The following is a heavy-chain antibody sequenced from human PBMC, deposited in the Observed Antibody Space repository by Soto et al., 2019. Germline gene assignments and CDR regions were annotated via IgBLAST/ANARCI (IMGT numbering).Heavy chain of an antibody. Sequence: QEQLMGSGGGVVQPGRSLRLSCVASGFSFSSQAMHWVRQAPGKGLEWVAAISNDGNRQLYADSVKDRFTISRDNSRNTLDLQMNNLRTEDTGVYFCARDIYSYGSVGTPDIWGQGTMVTVSS. D-gene: IGHD5-18*01. J-gene: IGHJ3*02. V-gene: IGHV3-30-3*01. CDR2: ISNDGNRQ. CDR3: ARDIYSYGSVGTPDI. CDR1: GFSFSSQA.